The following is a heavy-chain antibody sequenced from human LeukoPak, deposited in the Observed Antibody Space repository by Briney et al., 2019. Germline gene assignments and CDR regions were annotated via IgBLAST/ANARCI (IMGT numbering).Heavy chain of an antibody. V-gene: IGHV4-34*01. CDR3: ARERTIFGVVIIPFDY. D-gene: IGHD3-3*01. CDR1: EGSFSGYY. Sequence: SETLSLTCAVYEGSFSGYYCSWIRQPPGKGLEWIGDINHSGSTNYNPSLKSRVTISVDTSKNQFSLKLSSVTAADTAVYYCARERTIFGVVIIPFDYWGQGTLVTVSS. J-gene: IGHJ4*02. CDR2: INHSGST.